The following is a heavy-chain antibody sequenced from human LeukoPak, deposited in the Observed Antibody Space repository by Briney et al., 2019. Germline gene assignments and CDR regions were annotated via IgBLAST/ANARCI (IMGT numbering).Heavy chain of an antibody. V-gene: IGHV3-7*01. CDR2: IKQDGSEK. Sequence: PGGPLRLSCAASGFTVSSNYMSWVRQAPGKGLEWVANIKQDGSEKYYVDSVKGRFTISRDNAKNSLYLQMNSLRAEDTAVYYCARDHDSWYRDYWGQGTLVTVSS. CDR1: GFTVSSNY. D-gene: IGHD6-13*01. CDR3: ARDHDSWYRDY. J-gene: IGHJ4*02.